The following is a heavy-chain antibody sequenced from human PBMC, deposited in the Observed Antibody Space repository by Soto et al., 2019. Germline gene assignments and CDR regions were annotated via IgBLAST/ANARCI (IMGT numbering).Heavy chain of an antibody. Sequence: QVQLVQSGAEVKKPGSSVKVSCKASGGTFSSYTISWVRQAPGQGLEWMGRIIPILGIANYAQKFQGRVTLTADKSTSTAYMELSSLRSEDTAVYYCARGEGDIVVVPAAPYYYYGMDVWGQGTTVTVSS. D-gene: IGHD2-2*01. CDR3: ARGEGDIVVVPAAPYYYYGMDV. J-gene: IGHJ6*02. CDR2: IIPILGIA. CDR1: GGTFSSYT. V-gene: IGHV1-69*02.